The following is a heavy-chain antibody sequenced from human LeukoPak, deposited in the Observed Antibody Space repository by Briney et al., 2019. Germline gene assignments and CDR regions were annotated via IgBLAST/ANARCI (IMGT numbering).Heavy chain of an antibody. CDR3: ARGRGWLDY. V-gene: IGHV3-7*01. CDR1: GFTFSGYS. Sequence: GGSLRLSCGASGFTFSGYSMTWVRQAPGKGLEWVANIKNDGSDKYYVDSVKGRFTISRDNAKNSLYLQMNSLRVEDTAIYYCARGRGWLDYWGQGTLATVSS. D-gene: IGHD6-19*01. J-gene: IGHJ4*02. CDR2: IKNDGSDK.